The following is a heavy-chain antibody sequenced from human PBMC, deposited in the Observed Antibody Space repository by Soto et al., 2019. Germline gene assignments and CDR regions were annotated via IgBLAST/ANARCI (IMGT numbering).Heavy chain of an antibody. CDR2: IKQDGSEK. CDR3: ARDKGSGYQLPFDY. J-gene: IGHJ4*02. D-gene: IGHD2-2*01. Sequence: GGSLRLSCAASGFTFSSYWMSWVRQAPGKGLEWVANIKQDGSEKYYVDSVKGRFTISRDNAKNSLYLQMNSLRAEDTAVYYCARDKGSGYQLPFDYWGQGTLVTVSS. V-gene: IGHV3-7*01. CDR1: GFTFSSYW.